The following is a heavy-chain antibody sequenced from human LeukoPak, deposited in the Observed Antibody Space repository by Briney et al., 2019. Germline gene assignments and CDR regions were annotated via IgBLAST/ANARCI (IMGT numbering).Heavy chain of an antibody. CDR3: ARDPDYSSLGGYFDY. V-gene: IGHV1-46*01. Sequence: ASVKVSCKASGYTFTNYYMHWVRQAPGQGPEWMGIINPSGGSTSYAQKFQGRVTMTRDTSMSTVYMELSSLRSEDTAVFYCARDPDYSSLGGYFDYWGQGTLVTVSS. CDR2: INPSGGST. J-gene: IGHJ4*02. CDR1: GYTFTNYY. D-gene: IGHD6-6*01.